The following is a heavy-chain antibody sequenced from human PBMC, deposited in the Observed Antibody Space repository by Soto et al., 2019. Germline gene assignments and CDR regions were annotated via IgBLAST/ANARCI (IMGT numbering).Heavy chain of an antibody. CDR3: ARDPGEYCSSTSCPSPYYYGMEV. D-gene: IGHD2-2*01. CDR2: ISSSGSTI. CDR1: GFTFSDYY. V-gene: IGHV3-11*01. Sequence: SGGSLRLSCAASGFTFSDYYMSWIRQAPGKGLEWVSYISSSGSTIYYADSVKGRFTISRDNAKNSLYLQMNSLRAEDTAVYYCARDPGEYCSSTSCPSPYYYGMEVWGQGTTVTVSS. J-gene: IGHJ6*02.